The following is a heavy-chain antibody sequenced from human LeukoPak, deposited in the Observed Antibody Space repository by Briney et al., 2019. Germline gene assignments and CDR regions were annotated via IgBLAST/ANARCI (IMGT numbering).Heavy chain of an antibody. CDR2: IYDSGST. CDR1: GGSIRSYY. CDR3: ARGWGYFDY. D-gene: IGHD3-16*01. Sequence: SETLSLTCIVSGGSIRSYYWSWIRQPPGKGLEWIGNIYDSGSTNYSPSLQGRVTISGDTSKNQVSLRLSSVTAADTAVYFCARGWGYFDYWGQGTLVTVSS. V-gene: IGHV4-59*01. J-gene: IGHJ4*02.